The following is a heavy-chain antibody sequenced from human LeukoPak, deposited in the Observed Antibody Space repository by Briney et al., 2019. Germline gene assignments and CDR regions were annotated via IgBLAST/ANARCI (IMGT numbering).Heavy chain of an antibody. CDR3: ARGGWPFFDY. J-gene: IGHJ4*02. CDR1: GFTFSSYW. V-gene: IGHV3-7*01. Sequence: PGGSLRLSCAASGFTFSSYWMSWVRQAPGNGLEWVANIKQDGSEKYYVDSVNGRFTISRDNAKSSLYLQMNSLRAEGTAVYYCARGGWPFFDYWGQGTLVTVAS. CDR2: IKQDGSEK. D-gene: IGHD6-19*01.